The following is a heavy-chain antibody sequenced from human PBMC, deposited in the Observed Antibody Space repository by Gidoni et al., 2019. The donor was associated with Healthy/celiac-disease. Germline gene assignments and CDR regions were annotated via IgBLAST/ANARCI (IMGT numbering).Heavy chain of an antibody. V-gene: IGHV5-51*01. Sequence: EVQLVQSGAEVKTPGESLKISCQGSGYSFTTSWIGWVRQMPGKGLEWMGSIYPGDSDTRYSPSFQGQVTISADKSISTAYLQWSSLKASDTAMYYCVRQGIRGLRRTAIHHFDYWGQGTLVTVSS. CDR3: VRQGIRGLRRTAIHHFDY. D-gene: IGHD4-17*01. J-gene: IGHJ4*02. CDR2: IYPGDSDT. CDR1: GYSFTTSW.